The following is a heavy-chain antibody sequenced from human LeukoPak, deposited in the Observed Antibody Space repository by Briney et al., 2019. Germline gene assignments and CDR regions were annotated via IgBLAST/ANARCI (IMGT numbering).Heavy chain of an antibody. Sequence: SQTLSLTCAVSGGSISSGGYSWSWIRQPPGRGLEWIAYIYHFGTAYYNPSLKSRLTISVDRSKNQFSLKLSSVTAADTAVYYCARGSDYGANWFDPWGQGTLVTVSS. V-gene: IGHV4-30-2*01. D-gene: IGHD4-17*01. CDR3: ARGSDYGANWFDP. CDR2: IYHFGTA. J-gene: IGHJ5*02. CDR1: GGSISSGGYS.